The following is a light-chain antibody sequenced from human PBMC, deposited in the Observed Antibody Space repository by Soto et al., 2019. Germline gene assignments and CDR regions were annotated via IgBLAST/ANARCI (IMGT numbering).Light chain of an antibody. V-gene: IGKV1-8*01. CDR3: QQYYSYPRT. CDR2: AAS. CDR1: QGISSY. Sequence: AILMTQSASSLSSSTGDRVTITGLASQGISSYLAWYQQKPGKAPKLLIYAASTLQSGVPSRFSGSGSGTDFTLTISCLQSEDFATYYCQQYYSYPRTFGQGTKVDIK. J-gene: IGKJ1*01.